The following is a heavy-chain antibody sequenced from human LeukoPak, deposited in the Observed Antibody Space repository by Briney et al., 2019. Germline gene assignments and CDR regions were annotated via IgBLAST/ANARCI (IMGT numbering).Heavy chain of an antibody. V-gene: IGHV1-2*02. CDR1: GYTFTGYF. CDR3: ARRPDGYNSLDY. Sequence: ASVKVSCKASGYTFTGYFMHWARRAPGQGLEWMGWINPNSGGTNYAQNFQDRVTMTRDTSISTAYMELRRLRSDDTAVYYCARRPDGYNSLDYWGQGTPVTVSS. CDR2: INPNSGGT. D-gene: IGHD5-24*01. J-gene: IGHJ4*02.